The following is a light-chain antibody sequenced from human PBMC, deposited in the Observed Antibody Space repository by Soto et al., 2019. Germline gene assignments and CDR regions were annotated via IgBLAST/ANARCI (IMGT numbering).Light chain of an antibody. J-gene: IGLJ1*01. CDR2: DVS. Sequence: QSALTQPASASGSPGQRITISCTGSSSDVGGYNDVSWYQQPPGKAPKLMIYDVSNRPSGAASRFSCSKSGNTAPLTSARLQAEDEADYCCSSYASRSTDVFGTGTKVTVL. V-gene: IGLV2-14*01. CDR3: SSYASRSTDV. CDR1: SSDVGGYND.